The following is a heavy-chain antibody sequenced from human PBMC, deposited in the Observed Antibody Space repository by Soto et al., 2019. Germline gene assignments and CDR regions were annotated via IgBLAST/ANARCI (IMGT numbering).Heavy chain of an antibody. D-gene: IGHD1-1*01. CDR3: AKALHTWNDGGYFDY. V-gene: IGHV3-23*01. Sequence: EVQLLESGGGLVQPGGSLRLSCAASGFTFNNYAMSWVRQAPGKGLEWVSAISGNGRDTYYADSVKGRFTISRDNSKNTLYLQLNSLSVEDTAVYHCAKALHTWNDGGYFDYWGQGTLVTVSS. CDR2: ISGNGRDT. J-gene: IGHJ4*02. CDR1: GFTFNNYA.